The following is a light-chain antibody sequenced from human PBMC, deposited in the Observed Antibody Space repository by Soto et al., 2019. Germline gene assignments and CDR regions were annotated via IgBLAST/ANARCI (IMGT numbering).Light chain of an antibody. CDR1: SSDIGRYNL. CDR2: DVT. J-gene: IGLJ2*01. CDR3: CSHAGRGSVL. V-gene: IGLV2-23*02. Sequence: QSALAQPASVSGSPGQSITISCTGTSSDIGRYNLVSWYQQYPGKVPKLVIYDVTKRPSGVSDRFSASKSSNTASLTISGLQAEDEADYYCCSHAGRGSVLFGGGTKLTVL.